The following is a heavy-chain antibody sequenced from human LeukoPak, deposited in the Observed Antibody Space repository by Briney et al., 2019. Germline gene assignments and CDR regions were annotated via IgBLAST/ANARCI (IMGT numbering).Heavy chain of an antibody. J-gene: IGHJ5*02. CDR1: GFTFSSYD. CDR3: AKDNSSSWYNWFDP. CDR2: ISGSGGST. Sequence: PGGSLRLSCAASGFTFSSYDMNWVRQAPGKGLEWVSAISGSGGSTYYADSVKGRFTISRDNSKNTLYLQMNSLRAEDTAVYYCAKDNSSSWYNWFDPWGQGTLVTVSS. V-gene: IGHV3-23*01. D-gene: IGHD6-13*01.